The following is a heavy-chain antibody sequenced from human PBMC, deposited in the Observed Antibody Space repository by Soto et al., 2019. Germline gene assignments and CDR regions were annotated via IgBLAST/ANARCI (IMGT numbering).Heavy chain of an antibody. CDR3: ARQIVPAAYRYYYYYGMDV. D-gene: IGHD2-2*01. Sequence: QVQLVQSGAEVKKPESSVKVSCKASGGTFSSYAISWVRQAPGQGLEWMGGIIPIFGTANYAQKFQGRVTITADESTSTAYMELSSLRSEDTAVYYCARQIVPAAYRYYYYYGMDVWGQGTTVTVSS. CDR2: IIPIFGTA. CDR1: GGTFSSYA. V-gene: IGHV1-69*01. J-gene: IGHJ6*02.